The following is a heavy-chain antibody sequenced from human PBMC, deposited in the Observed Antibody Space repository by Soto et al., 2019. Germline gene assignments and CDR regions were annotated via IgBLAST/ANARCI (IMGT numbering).Heavy chain of an antibody. Sequence: VGSLRLSCAASGYNFSPFWMHWVRQAPGKGLVWLSHINSDGSTKDYADSVRGRFTISRDNAKNTVYLQMNSLRAEDTAVYYCARDLVAKDAFDIWGQGTMVTVSS. CDR3: ARDLVAKDAFDI. V-gene: IGHV3-74*01. CDR2: INSDGSTK. J-gene: IGHJ3*02. CDR1: GYNFSPFW.